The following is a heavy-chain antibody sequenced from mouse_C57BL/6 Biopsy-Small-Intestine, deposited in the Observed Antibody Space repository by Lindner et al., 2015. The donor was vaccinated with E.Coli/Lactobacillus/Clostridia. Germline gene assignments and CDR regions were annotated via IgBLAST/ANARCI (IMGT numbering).Heavy chain of an antibody. CDR1: GFTFSDYG. J-gene: IGHJ4*01. D-gene: IGHD2-2*01. Sequence: VQLQESGGGLVKPGGSRKLSCAASGFTFSDYGMHWVRQAPEKGLEWIAYISSGSGAILYADTVKGRFTISRDNAKNTLFLQMTSLRSEDTAMYYCARWLDAMDYWGQGTSVNVSS. CDR2: ISSGSGAI. V-gene: IGHV5-17*01. CDR3: ARWLDAMDY.